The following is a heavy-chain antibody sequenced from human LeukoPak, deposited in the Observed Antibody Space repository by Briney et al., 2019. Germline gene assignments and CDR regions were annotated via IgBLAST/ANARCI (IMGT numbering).Heavy chain of an antibody. V-gene: IGHV3-74*01. CDR1: GFTFSSYW. CDR2: INSGGSST. Sequence: PSGGSLRLSCAASGFTFSSYWMHWVRQAPGKGLVWVSRINSGGSSTSYADSVKGRFTISRDNAKNTLYLQMISLRAEDTAVYYCAREGSHYYYYYMDVWGKGTTVTISS. CDR3: AREGSHYYYYYMDV. J-gene: IGHJ6*03.